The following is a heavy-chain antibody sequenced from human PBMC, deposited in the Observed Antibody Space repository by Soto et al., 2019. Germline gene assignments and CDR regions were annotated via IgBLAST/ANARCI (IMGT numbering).Heavy chain of an antibody. V-gene: IGHV3-23*01. CDR1: GFTFSNAW. CDR3: AKESMVRGGYYYYGMDV. J-gene: IGHJ6*02. D-gene: IGHD3-10*01. CDR2: ISGSGGST. Sequence: PGGSLRLSCAATGFTFSNAWMSWVRQAPGKGLEWVSAISGSGGSTYYADSVKGRFTISRDNSKNTLYLQMNSLRAEDTAVYYCAKESMVRGGYYYYGMDVWGQGTTVTVSS.